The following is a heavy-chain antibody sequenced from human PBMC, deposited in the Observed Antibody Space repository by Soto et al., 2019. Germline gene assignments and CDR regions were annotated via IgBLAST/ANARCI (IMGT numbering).Heavy chain of an antibody. J-gene: IGHJ4*02. V-gene: IGHV3-30-3*01. CDR1: GFTFSRYA. Sequence: ESGGGMVQPGRSLRLSCAASGFTFSRYAMHWVRQAPGKGLEWVAVISYDGSNKYYADSVKGRFTISRDNSKNTLYLQMNSLRAEDTAVYYCARDLPHDVDTAMVDWGQGTLVTVSS. D-gene: IGHD5-18*01. CDR3: ARDLPHDVDTAMVD. CDR2: ISYDGSNK.